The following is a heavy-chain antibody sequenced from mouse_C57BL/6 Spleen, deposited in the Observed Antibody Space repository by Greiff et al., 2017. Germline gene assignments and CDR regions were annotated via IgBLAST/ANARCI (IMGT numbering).Heavy chain of an antibody. CDR1: GYTFTSYW. J-gene: IGHJ3*01. CDR3: ARSEGLREVSFAY. Sequence: QVQLQQPGAELVMPGASVKLSCKASGYTFTSYWMHWVKQRPGQGLEWIGEIDPSDSYTNYNQKFKGKSTLTVDKSSSTAYMQLSSLTSEDSAVYYCARSEGLREVSFAYWGQGTLVTVSA. D-gene: IGHD2-4*01. CDR2: IDPSDSYT. V-gene: IGHV1-69*01.